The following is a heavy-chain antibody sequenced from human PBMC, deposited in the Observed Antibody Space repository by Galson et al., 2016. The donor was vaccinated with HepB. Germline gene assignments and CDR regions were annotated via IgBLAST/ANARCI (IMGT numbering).Heavy chain of an antibody. CDR1: RVTFITYG. CDR3: VRGHYHDSSGYFFDF. D-gene: IGHD3-22*01. CDR2: TLPLVKTT. Sequence: SVKVSCKAPRVTFITYGLSWVRQAPGQGLEWMGGTLPLVKTTNYAQRFQGRVTISADESTTTAYMELSSLRSDYTAVYYCVRGHYHDSSGYFFDFWGQGTLVTVSS. V-gene: IGHV1-69*13. J-gene: IGHJ4*02.